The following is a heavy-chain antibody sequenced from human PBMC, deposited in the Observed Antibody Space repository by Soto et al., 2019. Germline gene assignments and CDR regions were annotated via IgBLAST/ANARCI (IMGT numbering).Heavy chain of an antibody. CDR2: INPNSGGT. CDR3: ARGSNDFWSGSDTHYYYYGMDV. V-gene: IGHV1-2*04. J-gene: IGHJ6*02. D-gene: IGHD3-3*01. Sequence: ASVKVSCKASGYTFTGYYMHWVRQAPGQGLEWMGWINPNSGGTNYAQKFQGWVTMTRDTSISTAYMELSRLRSDDTAVYYCARGSNDFWSGSDTHYYYYGMDVWGQGTTVTVSS. CDR1: GYTFTGYY.